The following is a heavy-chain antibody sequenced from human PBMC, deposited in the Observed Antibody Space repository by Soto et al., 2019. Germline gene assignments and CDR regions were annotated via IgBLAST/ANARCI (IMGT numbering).Heavy chain of an antibody. CDR3: ARDRGSHTTAAFDI. D-gene: IGHD1-26*01. CDR2: IIPIFGTA. V-gene: IGHV1-69*13. J-gene: IGHJ3*02. Sequence: WASVKVSCKASGGTFSSYATSWVRQAPGQGLEWMGGIIPIFGTANYAQKFQGRVTITADESTSTAYMELSSLRSEDTAVYYCARDRGSHTTAAFDIWGQGTMVTVSS. CDR1: GGTFSSYA.